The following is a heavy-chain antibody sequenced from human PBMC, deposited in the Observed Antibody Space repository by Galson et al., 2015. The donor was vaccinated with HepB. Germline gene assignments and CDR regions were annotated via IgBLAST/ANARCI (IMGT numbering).Heavy chain of an antibody. Sequence: SLRLSCAASGFTFSDYYMSWIRQAPGKGLEWLSYISSSTIYTNYADSVKGRFTISRDNVKNSMYLQMNRLRAEDTAVYYCVRVADSDYGDHSHFDSWGQGTLVTVSS. CDR1: GFTFSDYY. D-gene: IGHD4-17*01. CDR2: ISSSTIYT. V-gene: IGHV3-11*06. CDR3: VRVADSDYGDHSHFDS. J-gene: IGHJ4*02.